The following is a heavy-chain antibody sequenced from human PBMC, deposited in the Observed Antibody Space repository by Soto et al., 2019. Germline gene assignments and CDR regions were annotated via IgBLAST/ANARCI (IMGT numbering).Heavy chain of an antibody. CDR2: IYWDDDK. J-gene: IGHJ4*02. CDR3: AHRHPTADYGDYVLTFDY. D-gene: IGHD4-17*01. CDR1: GFSLSTSGVG. Sequence: QITLKESGPTLVKPTQTLTLTCTFSGFSLSTSGVGVGWIRQPPGKALEWLALIYWDDDKRYSPSLKSRLTITKDTSKNQVVLTMTNMDPVDTATYYRAHRHPTADYGDYVLTFDYWGQGTLVTVSS. V-gene: IGHV2-5*02.